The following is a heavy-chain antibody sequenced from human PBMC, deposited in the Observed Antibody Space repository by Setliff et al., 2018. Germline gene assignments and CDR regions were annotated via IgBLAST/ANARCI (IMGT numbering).Heavy chain of an antibody. CDR2: INAGNGNT. V-gene: IGHV1-3*01. D-gene: IGHD3-3*01. CDR1: GYIFTYYA. J-gene: IGHJ4*02. CDR3: ARRETYYNFWSGYYAY. Sequence: ASVKVSCKASGYIFTYYAIHWVRQAPGQRLEWMGWINAGNGNTKYSQKFQGRVTITRDTSASTAYMELSSLTSEDTAVYYCARRETYYNFWSGYYAYWGQGTLVTVSS.